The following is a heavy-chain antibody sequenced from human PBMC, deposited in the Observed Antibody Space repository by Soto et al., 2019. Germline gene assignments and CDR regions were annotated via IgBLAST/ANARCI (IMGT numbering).Heavy chain of an antibody. CDR2: IYDSGST. CDR3: ARGRSTSGYPNFDP. Sequence: QLQLQESGSGQVKPSQTLSLTCAVSGGSITTGDYSWNWIRQPPGRGLEWVGYIYDSGSTYYIPSLKSRATISVDRSKNHVSLKLSSVTAADTAVYYCARGRSTSGYPNFDPWGQGTLVTVSS. CDR1: GGSITTGDYS. V-gene: IGHV4-30-2*01. J-gene: IGHJ5*02. D-gene: IGHD3-22*01.